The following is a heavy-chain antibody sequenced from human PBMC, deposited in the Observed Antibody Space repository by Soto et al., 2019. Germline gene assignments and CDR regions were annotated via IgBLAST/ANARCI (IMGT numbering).Heavy chain of an antibody. J-gene: IGHJ3*02. D-gene: IGHD3-10*01. CDR2: INHSGST. Sequence: SETLSLTCAVYGGSFSGYYWSWLRQPPGKGLEWIGEINHSGSTNYNPSLKSRVTISVDTSKNQFSLKLSSVTAADTAVYYCAREGRLLLWFGELLSWNAFDIWGQGTMVTVS. CDR3: AREGRLLLWFGELLSWNAFDI. V-gene: IGHV4-34*01. CDR1: GGSFSGYY.